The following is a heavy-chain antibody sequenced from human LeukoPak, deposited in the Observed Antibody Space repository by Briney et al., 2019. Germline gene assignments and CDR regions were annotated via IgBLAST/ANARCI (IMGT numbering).Heavy chain of an antibody. CDR3: VKDLKRIQLWLLGGMDV. D-gene: IGHD5-18*01. Sequence: GGSLRLSCSASGFTFSSYAMHWVRQAPGKGLEYVSAIGSNGGSTYYADSVKGRFTISRDNSKNTLYLQMSSLRAEDTAVYYCVKDLKRIQLWLLGGMDVWGRGTTVTVSS. CDR2: IGSNGGST. CDR1: GFTFSSYA. V-gene: IGHV3-64D*06. J-gene: IGHJ6*02.